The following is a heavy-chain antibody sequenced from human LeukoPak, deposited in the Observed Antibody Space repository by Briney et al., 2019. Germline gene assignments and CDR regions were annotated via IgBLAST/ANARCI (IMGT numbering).Heavy chain of an antibody. D-gene: IGHD6-13*01. J-gene: IGHJ4*02. V-gene: IGHV3-20*04. CDR3: ARDLSASWYSLGY. CDR1: TLTICDYG. CDR2: IDWSGDAT. Sequence: GGSLRLSCVASTLTICDYGMSWVPQAPGKGLEWVSGIDWSGDATSYSDSVKGRFTISRDNAKNSLYLQMTSLRAEDTAVYYCARDLSASWYSLGYWGQGTLVTVSS.